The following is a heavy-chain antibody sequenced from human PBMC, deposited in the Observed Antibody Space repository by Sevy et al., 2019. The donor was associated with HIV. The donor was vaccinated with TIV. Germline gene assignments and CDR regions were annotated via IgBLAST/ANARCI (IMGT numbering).Heavy chain of an antibody. CDR2: FDPEDGET. Sequence: ASVKVSCKVSGYILSELSVHWVRQAPGKGLEWMGGFDPEDGETIYAQKFQGRVTMTEDTSTDTDYMELTSLRSEDTAVYYCATAPARMLVADDAFDIWGQGTMVTVSS. J-gene: IGHJ3*02. CDR3: ATAPARMLVADDAFDI. CDR1: GYILSELS. D-gene: IGHD5-12*01. V-gene: IGHV1-24*01.